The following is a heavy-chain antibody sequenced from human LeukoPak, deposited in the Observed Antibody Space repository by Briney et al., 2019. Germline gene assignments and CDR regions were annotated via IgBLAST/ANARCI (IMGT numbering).Heavy chain of an antibody. J-gene: IGHJ4*02. V-gene: IGHV3-9*01. D-gene: IGHD5-24*01. CDR2: ISWNSGSI. CDR3: AKDIGRWLQFNLDY. Sequence: PGGSLRLSCAASGFTFDDYAMHWVRQAPGKGLEWVSGISWNSGSIGCADSVKGRFTISRDNAKNSLYLQMNSLRAEDTALYYCAKDIGRWLQFNLDYWGQGTLVTVSS. CDR1: GFTFDDYA.